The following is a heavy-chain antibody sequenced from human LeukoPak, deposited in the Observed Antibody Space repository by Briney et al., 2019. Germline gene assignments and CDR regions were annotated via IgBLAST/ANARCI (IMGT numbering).Heavy chain of an antibody. CDR2: ISGGGEGT. CDR3: AKATGSYPSNPFDY. V-gene: IGHV3-23*01. J-gene: IGHJ4*02. CDR1: GFTFSNYA. D-gene: IGHD1-26*01. Sequence: PGGSLRLSCAASGFTFSNYAMNWVRQAPGKGLEWVSGISGGGEGTFYADFVKGRSTISRDSSKSTLFLQMNSLRVEDTAVYYCAKATGSYPSNPFDYWGQGTLVTVSS.